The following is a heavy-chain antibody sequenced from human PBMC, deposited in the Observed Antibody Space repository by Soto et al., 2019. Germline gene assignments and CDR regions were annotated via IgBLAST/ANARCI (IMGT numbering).Heavy chain of an antibody. CDR2: IYPGDSDT. Sequence: GESLKISCKGSGYSFTTYWIGWVRQMPGKGLEWMGSIYPGDSDTRYSPSFQGQVTISADKSITTAYLQWSSLKASDTAMYYCARLSQGYDFWPYFDYWGQGTLVTVSS. V-gene: IGHV5-51*01. CDR1: GYSFTTYW. J-gene: IGHJ4*02. CDR3: ARLSQGYDFWPYFDY. D-gene: IGHD3-3*01.